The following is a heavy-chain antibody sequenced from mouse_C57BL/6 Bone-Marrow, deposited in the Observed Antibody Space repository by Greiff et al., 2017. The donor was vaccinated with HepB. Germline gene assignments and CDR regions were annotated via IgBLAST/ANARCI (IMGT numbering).Heavy chain of an antibody. CDR3: ARGDDYGSSYWYFDV. CDR2: IYPGDGDT. J-gene: IGHJ1*03. V-gene: IGHV1-82*01. CDR1: GYAFSSSW. D-gene: IGHD1-1*01. Sequence: QVQLKESGPELVKPGASVKISCKASGYAFSSSWMNWVKQRPGKGLEWIGRIYPGDGDTNYNGKFKGKATLTADKSSSTAYMQLSSLTSEDSAVYFCARGDDYGSSYWYFDVWGTGTTVTVSS.